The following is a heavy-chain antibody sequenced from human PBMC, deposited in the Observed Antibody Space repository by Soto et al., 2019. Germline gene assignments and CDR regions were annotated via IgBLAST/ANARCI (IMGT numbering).Heavy chain of an antibody. Sequence: PSETLSLTCTVSGGSISSYYWSWIRQPPGKGLEWIGYIYYSGSTNYNPSLKSRVTISVDTSKNQFSLKLSSVTAADTAVYYCARHKDLSSSWYYYYGMDVWGQGTTVTVSS. CDR2: IYYSGST. D-gene: IGHD6-13*01. CDR3: ARHKDLSSSWYYYYGMDV. J-gene: IGHJ6*02. V-gene: IGHV4-59*08. CDR1: GGSISSYY.